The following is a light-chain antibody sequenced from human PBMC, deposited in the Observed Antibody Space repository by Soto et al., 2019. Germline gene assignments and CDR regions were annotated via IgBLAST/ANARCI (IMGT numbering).Light chain of an antibody. V-gene: IGLV1-44*01. CDR3: EDWDDNLNDLM. J-gene: IGLJ3*02. CDR1: NSNIGRYS. CDR2: SDD. Sequence: QSALTQPPSLSGTPGQRVTISCSGINSNIGRYSVNCYQNFPGTSPKILIDSDDERPSGVPDRFSGSKSGTSASLAISGLQSEDEAEYYCEDWDDNLNDLMFGGGDTLTVL.